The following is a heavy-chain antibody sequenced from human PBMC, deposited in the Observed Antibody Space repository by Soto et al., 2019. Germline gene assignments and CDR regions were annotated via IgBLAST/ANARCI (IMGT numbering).Heavy chain of an antibody. CDR3: AREIAVAGVVRRGWFDP. CDR1: GYTFTSYG. D-gene: IGHD6-19*01. Sequence: QVQLVQSGAEVKKPGASVKVSCKASGYTFTSYGISWVRQAPGQGLEWMGWISAYNGNTNYAQKLQGRVTMTTDTSTSTAYMELRGLRSDDTAVYYCAREIAVAGVVRRGWFDPWGQGPLVTVSS. J-gene: IGHJ5*02. V-gene: IGHV1-18*04. CDR2: ISAYNGNT.